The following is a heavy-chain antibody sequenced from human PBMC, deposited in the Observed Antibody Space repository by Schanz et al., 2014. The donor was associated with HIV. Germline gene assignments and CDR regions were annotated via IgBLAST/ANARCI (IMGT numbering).Heavy chain of an antibody. CDR2: IWYDGSNK. V-gene: IGHV3-33*08. Sequence: QVKLVESGGGVVQPGRSLRLACAASGFTFSSYDMHWIRQAPGKGLEWVAVIWYDGSNKYYADSVKGRFTISRDNSKNTLYLQMNSLRAEDTAVYYCARGDGGYWYYFDYWGQGTLVTVSS. CDR3: ARGDGGYWYYFDY. CDR1: GFTFSSYD. D-gene: IGHD5-12*01. J-gene: IGHJ4*02.